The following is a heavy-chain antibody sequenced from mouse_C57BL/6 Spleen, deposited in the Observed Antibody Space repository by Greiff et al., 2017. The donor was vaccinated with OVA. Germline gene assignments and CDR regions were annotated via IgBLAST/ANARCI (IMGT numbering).Heavy chain of an antibody. Sequence: DVMLVESGEGLVKPGGSLKLSCAASGFTFSSYAMSWVRQTPEKRLEWVAYISSGGDYIYYADTVKGRFTISRDNARNTLYLQMSSLKSEDTAMYYCTRYYYGSSHWYFDVWGTGTTVTVSS. CDR3: TRYYYGSSHWYFDV. CDR2: ISSGGDYI. D-gene: IGHD1-1*01. V-gene: IGHV5-9-1*02. J-gene: IGHJ1*03. CDR1: GFTFSSYA.